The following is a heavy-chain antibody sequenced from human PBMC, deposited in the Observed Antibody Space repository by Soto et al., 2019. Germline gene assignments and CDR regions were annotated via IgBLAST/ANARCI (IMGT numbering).Heavy chain of an antibody. V-gene: IGHV4-59*01. Sequence: SETLSLTCTVSGGSISDDYWSWIRQPPGKGLEWIGHISHSGSTNYNPSLKSRVTISVDTSKRQFSLKLSSVTAADTAVYYCAKDSFPSYYYYGMDVWGQGTTVTVSS. CDR1: GGSISDDY. CDR2: ISHSGST. J-gene: IGHJ6*02. CDR3: AKDSFPSYYYYGMDV.